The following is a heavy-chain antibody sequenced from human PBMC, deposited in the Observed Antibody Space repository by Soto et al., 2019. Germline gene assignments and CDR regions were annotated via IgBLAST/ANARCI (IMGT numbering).Heavy chain of an antibody. V-gene: IGHV5-51*01. CDR3: ARQGSNGAYYYYGMDV. J-gene: IGHJ6*02. Sequence: GESLKISCEGSGYRFSSYWIAWVRQMPGKGLEWMGIIYPGDSDTIYSPSFQGQVTFSADKPTNTAYLQWSSLKASDTAMYYCARQGSNGAYYYYGMDVWGQGTTVTFSS. CDR2: IYPGDSDT. CDR1: GYRFSSYW. D-gene: IGHD2-8*01.